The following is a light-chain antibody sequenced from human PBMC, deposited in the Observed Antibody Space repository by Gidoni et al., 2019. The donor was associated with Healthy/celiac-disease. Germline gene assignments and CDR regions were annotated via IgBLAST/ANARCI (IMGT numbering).Light chain of an antibody. V-gene: IGKV1-5*01. J-gene: IGKJ1*01. CDR1: QSISSW. CDR3: QQYNSYWT. CDR2: DAS. Sequence: DIQMTQSPSTLSASVGDRVTITCRASQSISSWLAWYQQKPGEAPKLLIYDASSLESGVPSRFSLQPDDFATYYCQQYNSYWTFGQGTKVEIK.